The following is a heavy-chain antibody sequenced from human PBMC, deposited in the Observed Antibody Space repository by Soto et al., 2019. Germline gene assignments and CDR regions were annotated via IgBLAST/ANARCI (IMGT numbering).Heavy chain of an antibody. CDR3: AGDWGPSWFDP. Sequence: SETLSRTCTVSGTSLKSGTNYWNWVRQPPGKALEWIGYIYGSGNTKYNPSLKSRVTISQDTSKNQVSLKMNSVTATDTAMYYCAGDWGPSWFDPWGQGILVTVS. CDR2: IYGSGNT. J-gene: IGHJ5*02. D-gene: IGHD7-27*01. V-gene: IGHV4-61*01. CDR1: GTSLKSGTNY.